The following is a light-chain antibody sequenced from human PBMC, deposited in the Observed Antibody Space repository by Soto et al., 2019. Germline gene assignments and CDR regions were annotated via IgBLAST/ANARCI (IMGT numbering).Light chain of an antibody. CDR2: EVS. CDR1: SSDVGYDNY. Sequence: QSALTQPASVSGSPGQSITISCTGTSSDVGYDNYVSWFQQHPGKAPKLMIYEVSRWPSGVSNRFSGSKSANTASLTISGLQAEDEADYYCTSHTASSTWVFGGGTKVTVL. J-gene: IGLJ3*02. V-gene: IGLV2-14*01. CDR3: TSHTASSTWV.